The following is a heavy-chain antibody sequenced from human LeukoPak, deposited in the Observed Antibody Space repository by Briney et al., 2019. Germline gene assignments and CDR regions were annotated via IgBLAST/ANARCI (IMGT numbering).Heavy chain of an antibody. CDR1: GFTFNSYG. J-gene: IGHJ4*02. CDR2: IRYDGSNK. CDR3: AKDPTHYRVWDDYDSTVLSY. Sequence: GGSLRLSCAASGFTFNSYGMHWVRQAPGKGLEWVAFIRYDGSNKYCADSVKGRFTISRDNSKNTLYLQMNSLRAADTAVYYCAKDPTHYRVWDDYDSTVLSYWGQGTLVTVSS. V-gene: IGHV3-30*02. D-gene: IGHD3-22*01.